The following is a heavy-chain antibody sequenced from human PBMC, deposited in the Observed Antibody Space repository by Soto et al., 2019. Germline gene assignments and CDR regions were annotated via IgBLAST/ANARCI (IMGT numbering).Heavy chain of an antibody. CDR2: ISGSDGKT. Sequence: GWSLRLSCAASGFSFGSYALSWVRQAPGKGLEWVSTISGSDGKTFYADSVKGRFSISRDTSQSTLYLQMNSLRADDTAMYYCARWSYLDYWGQGTRVTVSS. CDR3: ARWSYLDY. J-gene: IGHJ4*02. V-gene: IGHV3-23*01. CDR1: GFSFGSYA. D-gene: IGHD3-3*01.